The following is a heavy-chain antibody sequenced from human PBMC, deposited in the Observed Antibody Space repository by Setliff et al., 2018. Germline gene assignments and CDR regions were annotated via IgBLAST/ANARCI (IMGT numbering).Heavy chain of an antibody. J-gene: IGHJ5*02. CDR3: ARTKGFVDGYLDP. Sequence: ASVKVSCKTSPYSFSGYYIHWVQQAPGQGLEWMGWINTNSGDTRYAQKSQGRVTMTRDTSISTAYMEFSRLRSDDTAVYYCARTKGFVDGYLDPWGQGTLVTVSS. CDR1: PYSFSGYY. CDR2: INTNSGDT. V-gene: IGHV1-2*02. D-gene: IGHD3-10*01.